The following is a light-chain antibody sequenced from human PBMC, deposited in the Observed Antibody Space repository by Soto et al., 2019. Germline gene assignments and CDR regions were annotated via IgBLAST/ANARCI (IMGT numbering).Light chain of an antibody. Sequence: QSVLTQTPSVSGAPGQKITMSCTGSRSNIGAGYDVHWYQQIPGAAPRLLIYADNNRPSGVPDRFSASKSGTSASLAITGLQGEDEANYYCQSYDTSLSGVIFGAGTKLTVL. CDR1: RSNIGAGYD. V-gene: IGLV1-40*01. CDR2: ADN. CDR3: QSYDTSLSGVI. J-gene: IGLJ2*01.